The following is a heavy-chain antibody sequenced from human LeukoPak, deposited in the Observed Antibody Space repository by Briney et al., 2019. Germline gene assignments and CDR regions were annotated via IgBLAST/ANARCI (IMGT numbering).Heavy chain of an antibody. CDR1: GFTFSSYG. Sequence: PGGSLRLSCAASGFTFSSYGMSWVRQAPGKGLEWVPAISGSGGSTYYADSVKGRFTISRDNSKNTLYLQMNSLRAEDTAVYYCAKSEAQRLGLMDVWGKGTTVTIS. CDR3: AKSEAQRLGLMDV. J-gene: IGHJ6*03. D-gene: IGHD6-25*01. V-gene: IGHV3-23*01. CDR2: ISGSGGST.